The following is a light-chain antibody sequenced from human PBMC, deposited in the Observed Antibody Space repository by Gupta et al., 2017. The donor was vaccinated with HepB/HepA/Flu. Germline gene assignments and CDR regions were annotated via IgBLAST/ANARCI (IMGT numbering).Light chain of an antibody. J-gene: IGLJ3*02. Sequence: QSALTQPRSVSGSPGQSVTISCTGTSSDIGDYDHVSWYQYYPGKAPKLMLFGVNKRPSGVPDRFSGSKTGNTASLTVSGLQAEDEADYYGSSYAGRYTWVFGGGTKVTVL. CDR1: SSDIGDYDH. CDR3: SSYAGRYTWV. V-gene: IGLV2-11*01. CDR2: GVN.